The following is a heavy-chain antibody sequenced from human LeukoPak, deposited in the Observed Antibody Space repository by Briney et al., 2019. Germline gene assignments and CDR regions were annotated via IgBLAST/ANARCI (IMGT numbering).Heavy chain of an antibody. V-gene: IGHV4-59*01. CDR2: IYYNGNT. Sequence: SETLSLTCTVSGGSTSSYYWSWIRQSPGKGLEWIGYIYYNGNTNYNPSLKGRVTISVDSSKNQFSLRLSSVTAADTAVYYCARVAVSAREYFDYWGQGTLVTVSS. CDR1: GGSTSSYY. D-gene: IGHD2-21*02. J-gene: IGHJ4*02. CDR3: ARVAVSAREYFDY.